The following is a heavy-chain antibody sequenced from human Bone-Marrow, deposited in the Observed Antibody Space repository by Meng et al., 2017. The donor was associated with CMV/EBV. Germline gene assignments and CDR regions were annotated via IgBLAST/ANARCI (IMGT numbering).Heavy chain of an antibody. Sequence: ASVKVSCKASGYTFTSYGISWVRQAPGQGLEWMGWISAYNANTDYAQKFQGRVTMTRDTSISTAYMELSRLRSDDTAVYYCAREASAAFDYWGQGTRVTVSS. J-gene: IGHJ4*02. V-gene: IGHV1-18*01. D-gene: IGHD6-13*01. CDR2: ISAYNANT. CDR1: GYTFTSYG. CDR3: AREASAAFDY.